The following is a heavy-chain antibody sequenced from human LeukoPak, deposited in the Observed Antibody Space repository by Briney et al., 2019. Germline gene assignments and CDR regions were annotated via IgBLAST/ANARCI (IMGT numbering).Heavy chain of an antibody. J-gene: IGHJ5*02. Sequence: GGSLRLSCAASRFTCSSYWMSWVRQAPGKGLEWVANIKQDGSEKYYVDSVRGRFTISRDNAKNSLYLQMSSLRAEDTAVYYCAKGGTVDLWGQGTLVTVSS. D-gene: IGHD4-17*01. CDR1: RFTCSSYW. V-gene: IGHV3-7*01. CDR2: IKQDGSEK. CDR3: AKGGTVDL.